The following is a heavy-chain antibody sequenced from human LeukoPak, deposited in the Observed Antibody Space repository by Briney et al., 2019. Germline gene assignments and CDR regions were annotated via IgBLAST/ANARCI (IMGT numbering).Heavy chain of an antibody. V-gene: IGHV1-69*13. D-gene: IGHD3-3*01. Sequence: SVKVSCKASGYTFTSYDINWVRQAPGQGLEWMGGIIPIFGTANYAQKFQGRVTITADESTSTAYMELSSLRSEDTAVYYCARSFWSGYYIIQNWFDPWGQGTLVTVSS. CDR3: ARSFWSGYYIIQNWFDP. J-gene: IGHJ5*02. CDR1: GYTFTSYD. CDR2: IIPIFGTA.